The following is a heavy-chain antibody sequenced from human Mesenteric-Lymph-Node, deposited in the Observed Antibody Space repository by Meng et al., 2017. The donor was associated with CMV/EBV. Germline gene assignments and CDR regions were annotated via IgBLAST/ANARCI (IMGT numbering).Heavy chain of an antibody. Sequence: GGSLRLSCAASGFVFRGYGMSWFRQAPGKGLEWVSSITTSSSHTYYADSVKGRFTISRDNAKNSLYLQMNSLRAEDTAVYYCARDFRYCSSTSCPNLDYWGQGTLVTVSS. CDR2: ITTSSSHT. CDR3: ARDFRYCSSTSCPNLDY. J-gene: IGHJ4*02. V-gene: IGHV3-21*01. CDR1: GFVFRGYG. D-gene: IGHD2-2*01.